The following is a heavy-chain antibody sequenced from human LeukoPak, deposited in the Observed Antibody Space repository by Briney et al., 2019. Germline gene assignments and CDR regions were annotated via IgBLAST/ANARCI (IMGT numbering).Heavy chain of an antibody. CDR3: AREGVGGLDAFDI. J-gene: IGHJ3*02. V-gene: IGHV4-39*07. CDR2: INHSGST. CDR1: GGSIRSLGYS. Sequence: SETLSLTCSVSGGSIRSLGYSWGWIRQPPGKGLEWIGEINHSGSTNYNPSLKSQVTISVDTSKNQFSLKLSSVTAADTAVYYCAREGVGGLDAFDIWGQGTMVTVSS. D-gene: IGHD4-23*01.